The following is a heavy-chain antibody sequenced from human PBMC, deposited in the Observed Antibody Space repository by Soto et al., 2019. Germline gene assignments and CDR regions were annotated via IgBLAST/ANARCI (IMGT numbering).Heavy chain of an antibody. CDR2: INHSGST. V-gene: IGHV4-34*01. CDR3: ARGYPQQVVVAATKYNWFDP. Sequence: SETLSLTCAVYGGSFSGYYWSWIRQPPGKGLEWIGEINHSGSTNYNPSLKSRVTISVDTSKNQFSLMLSSVTAADTAVYYCARGYPQQVVVAATKYNWFDPWGQGTLVTVSS. J-gene: IGHJ5*02. CDR1: GGSFSGYY. D-gene: IGHD2-15*01.